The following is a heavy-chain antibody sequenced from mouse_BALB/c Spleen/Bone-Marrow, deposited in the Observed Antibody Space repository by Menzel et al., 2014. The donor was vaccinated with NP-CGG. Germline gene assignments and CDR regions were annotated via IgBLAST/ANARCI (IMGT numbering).Heavy chain of an antibody. V-gene: IGHV2-4-1*01. D-gene: IGHD2-14*01. CDR3: ARNRRYDVFDY. Sequence: VKVVESGPGLVQPSQSLSITCTVSGFSLTSYGVHWVRQSPGKGLEWLGVIWSGGSTDYNAAFISRLSISKDNSKSQVFFEMNSLQADVSAIYYCARNRRYDVFDYWGQGTTLTVSS. CDR1: GFSLTSYG. CDR2: IWSGGST. J-gene: IGHJ2*01.